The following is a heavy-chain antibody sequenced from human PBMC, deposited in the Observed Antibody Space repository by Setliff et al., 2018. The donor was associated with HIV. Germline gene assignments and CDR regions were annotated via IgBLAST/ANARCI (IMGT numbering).Heavy chain of an antibody. CDR1: GFTFSGYW. D-gene: IGHD6-6*01. V-gene: IGHV3-74*01. J-gene: IGHJ4*02. CDR2: INSDGSRT. CDR3: ARLPQDVRSSIDF. Sequence: GGSLRLSCAASGFTFSGYWMHWVRQAPGKGLVWVSRINSDGSRTSYADSVKGRFTISRDNAKNTLFLQMNSLRAEDTAVYYCARLPQDVRSSIDFWGQGTLVTVSS.